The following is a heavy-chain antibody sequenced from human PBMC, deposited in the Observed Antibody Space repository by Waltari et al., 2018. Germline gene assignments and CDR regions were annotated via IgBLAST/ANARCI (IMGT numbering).Heavy chain of an antibody. CDR2: ISSDGSSV. J-gene: IGHJ6*02. Sequence: EEQLVESGGGLAHPGESLRLYCAASGFTFSRYWMDLVRQAPGKGLVWVSRISSDGSSVTYADSVKGRFTISRDNAKNTLYVQMNRLRAEDTAVYYCARVATKTYSSPVPGRHYYYGMDVWGQGTTVTVSS. V-gene: IGHV3-74*01. CDR3: ARVATKTYSSPVPGRHYYYGMDV. D-gene: IGHD4-4*01. CDR1: GFTFSRYW.